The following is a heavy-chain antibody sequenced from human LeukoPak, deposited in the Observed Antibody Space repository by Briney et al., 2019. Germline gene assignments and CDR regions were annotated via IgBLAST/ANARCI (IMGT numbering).Heavy chain of an antibody. CDR1: GYTFTNYY. Sequence: ASVKVSRKASGYTFTNYYIHWVRQAPGQGLEWMGLINPSGGNTNYAQKFQGRVTMTRDTSTSTVYMELSSLRSEDTAVYHCAREIPIEATEVFDYWGQGTLVTVSS. V-gene: IGHV1-46*01. J-gene: IGHJ4*02. D-gene: IGHD5-12*01. CDR3: AREIPIEATEVFDY. CDR2: INPSGGNT.